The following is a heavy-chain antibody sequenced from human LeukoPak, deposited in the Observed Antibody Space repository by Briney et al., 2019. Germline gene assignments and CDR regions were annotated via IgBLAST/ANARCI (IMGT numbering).Heavy chain of an antibody. V-gene: IGHV1-69*01. CDR3: VYRRYFDWLFLVY. D-gene: IGHD3-9*01. J-gene: IGHJ4*02. CDR2: IIPGFGTA. CDR1: RGTLSSYT. Sequence: ASVTVSCEASRGTLSSYTIDWVRQAPGQGLEWMGGIIPGFGTANYAQRLQGRIMITADESTSTAYMELSSLRSEDTAVYYCVYRRYFDWLFLVYWGQGALFTVSS.